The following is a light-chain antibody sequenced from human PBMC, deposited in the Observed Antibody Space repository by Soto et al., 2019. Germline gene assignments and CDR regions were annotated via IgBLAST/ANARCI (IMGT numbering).Light chain of an antibody. CDR2: GAS. CDR1: QSVSSN. V-gene: IGKV3-15*01. J-gene: IGKJ1*01. CDR3: QQYNNWPRT. Sequence: EIVMTQSPATLSVSAGERATLSCRASQSVSSNLAWYQQKPGQAPRLLIYGASTRDTGIPARFSGSGSGTEFTLPISSLQSEDFEVYYCQQYNNWPRTFGQGTKVDIK.